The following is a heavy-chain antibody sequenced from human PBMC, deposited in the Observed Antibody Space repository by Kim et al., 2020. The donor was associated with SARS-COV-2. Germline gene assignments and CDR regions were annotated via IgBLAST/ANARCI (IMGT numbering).Heavy chain of an antibody. Sequence: GGSLRLSCAASGFTFSNYGMHWVRQAPGKGLEWVALIYYDGSNKYYADPVKGRFTISRDNSKNTLYLQMNNLRLEDTAVYYCWTVRGPAAAYWYFNVWGRGTQVTVSS. J-gene: IGHJ2*01. CDR3: WTVRGPAAAYWYFNV. V-gene: IGHV3-33*01. CDR1: GFTFSNYG. CDR2: IYYDGSNK. D-gene: IGHD6-13*01.